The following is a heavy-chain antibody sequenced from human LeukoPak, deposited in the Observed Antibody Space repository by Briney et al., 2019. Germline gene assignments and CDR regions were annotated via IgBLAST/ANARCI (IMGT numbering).Heavy chain of an antibody. CDR3: ANEGYYDRSGYDY. CDR2: ISWNSGSI. V-gene: IGHV3-9*01. J-gene: IGHJ4*02. Sequence: PGGSLRLSCAASGFTFDDYAMHWVRQAPGKGLEWVSGISWNSGSIGYADSVKGRFTISRDNAKNSLYLPMNSLRAEDTAVYYCANEGYYDRSGYDYWGQGTLVTVSS. CDR1: GFTFDDYA. D-gene: IGHD3-22*01.